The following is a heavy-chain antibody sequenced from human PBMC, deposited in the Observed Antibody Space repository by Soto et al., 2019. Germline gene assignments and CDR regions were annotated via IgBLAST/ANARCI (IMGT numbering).Heavy chain of an antibody. Sequence: QVQLLESGPGLVKPSQTLSLTCTVSGGSVSSSDYYWSWIRQHPGKGLEWIGYIYNSGSTYYNPSLKSRVNISVDTSKNHFSLKLSSVTAADTAVYFCARSPRVAVVTIYSYGVDVWGQGTTVTVSS. V-gene: IGHV4-31*03. D-gene: IGHD4-4*01. CDR1: GGSVSSSDYY. CDR3: ARSPRVAVVTIYSYGVDV. CDR2: IYNSGST. J-gene: IGHJ6*02.